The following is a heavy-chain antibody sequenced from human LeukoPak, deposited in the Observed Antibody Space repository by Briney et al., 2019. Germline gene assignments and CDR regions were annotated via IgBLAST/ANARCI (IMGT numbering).Heavy chain of an antibody. J-gene: IGHJ4*02. CDR1: GFNFSRYV. CDR2: LSGSGGST. CDR3: ARGRDALFQFDY. Sequence: PGGSLRLSCAASGFNFSRYVMNWVRQAPGKGLEWVSALSGSGGSTYYADSVKGRFTISRDNSKNTLYLQMNSLRAEDTAVYYCARGRDALFQFDYWGQGTLVTVSS. D-gene: IGHD2-21*01. V-gene: IGHV3-23*01.